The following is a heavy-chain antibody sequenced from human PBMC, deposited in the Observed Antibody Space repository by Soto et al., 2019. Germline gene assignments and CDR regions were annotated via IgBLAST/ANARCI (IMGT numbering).Heavy chain of an antibody. CDR1: GYSFAGYW. CDR2: IDPSDSQT. J-gene: IGHJ4*02. CDR3: ARQIYDSDTGPNFQYYFDS. Sequence: GESLEISCKGSGYSFAGYWITWVRQKPGKGLEWMGRIDPSDSQTYYSPSFRGHVTISATKSITTVFLQWSSLRASDTATYYCARQIYDSDTGPNFQYYFDSWGQGTPVTVSS. V-gene: IGHV5-10-1*01. D-gene: IGHD3-22*01.